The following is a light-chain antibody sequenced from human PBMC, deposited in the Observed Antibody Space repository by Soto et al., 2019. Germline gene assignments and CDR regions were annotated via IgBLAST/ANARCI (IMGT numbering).Light chain of an antibody. Sequence: QSALTQPASLSGSPGQSITISCTGTSSDVGGYNFVSWYQQYPGKAPKLIIHDVTARPSGVSIRFSGSKSGTTASLTISGLQPEDEADYYCCSYASSTSYVFGTGTKVTVL. CDR1: SSDVGGYNF. CDR2: DVT. J-gene: IGLJ1*01. CDR3: CSYASSTSYV. V-gene: IGLV2-14*01.